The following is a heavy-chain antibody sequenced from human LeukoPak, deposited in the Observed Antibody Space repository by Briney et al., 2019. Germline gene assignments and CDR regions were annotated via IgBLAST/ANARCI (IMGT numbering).Heavy chain of an antibody. CDR2: INHSGST. CDR3: ARRDYYDSSGYSRMNWFGP. Sequence: PSETLSLTCAVYGGSFSGYYWSWIRQPPGKGLEWIGEINHSGSTNYNPSLKSRVTISVDTSKNQFSLKLSSVTAADTAVYYCARRDYYDSSGYSRMNWFGPWGQGTLVTVSS. J-gene: IGHJ5*02. V-gene: IGHV4-34*01. D-gene: IGHD3-22*01. CDR1: GGSFSGYY.